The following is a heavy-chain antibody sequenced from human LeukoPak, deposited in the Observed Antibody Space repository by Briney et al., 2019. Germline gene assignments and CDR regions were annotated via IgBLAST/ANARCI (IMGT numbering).Heavy chain of an antibody. CDR2: ISWNSDII. CDR3: VKSGGYYYMDA. Sequence: GGSLRLSCAASGFIFHYFAMHWVRQTPGKGLEWVSTISWNSDIILYADSVKGRFTIFRDNDRDSLYMEINSLRPEDTALYYCVKSGGYYYMDAWGKGTTVSVSS. CDR1: GFIFHYFA. V-gene: IGHV3-9*01. D-gene: IGHD2-15*01. J-gene: IGHJ6*03.